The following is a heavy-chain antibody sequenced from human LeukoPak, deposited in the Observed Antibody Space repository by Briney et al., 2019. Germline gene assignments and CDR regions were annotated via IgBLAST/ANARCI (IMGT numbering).Heavy chain of an antibody. Sequence: PGGSLRLSCAASGFTFSSYSMNWVRQAPGKGLEWVSAISSSSSYIYYADSAKGRFTISRGNAKNSLYLQMNSLRAEDTAVYYCARVGDFQSVAGNCDSWGQGTLVTVSS. D-gene: IGHD6-19*01. CDR1: GFTFSSYS. CDR2: ISSSSSYI. J-gene: IGHJ5*01. V-gene: IGHV3-21*01. CDR3: ARVGDFQSVAGNCDS.